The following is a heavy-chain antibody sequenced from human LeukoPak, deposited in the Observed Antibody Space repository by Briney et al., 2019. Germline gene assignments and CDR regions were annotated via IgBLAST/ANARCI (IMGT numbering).Heavy chain of an antibody. J-gene: IGHJ3*02. Sequence: ASVKVSCKASGGTFSSYAISWVRQAPGQGPEWMGGIIPIFGTANYAQKFQGRVTITTDESTGTAYMELSSLRSEDTAVYYCARDGGWQAFDIWGQGTMVTVSS. D-gene: IGHD6-19*01. CDR1: GGTFSSYA. V-gene: IGHV1-69*05. CDR2: IIPIFGTA. CDR3: ARDGGWQAFDI.